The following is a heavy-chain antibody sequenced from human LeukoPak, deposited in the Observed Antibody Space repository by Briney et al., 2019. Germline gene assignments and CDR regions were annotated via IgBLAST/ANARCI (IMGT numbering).Heavy chain of an antibody. CDR2: IYYSGST. CDR3: ARDTYSSSWCDGYWFDP. D-gene: IGHD6-13*01. V-gene: IGHV4-39*07. Sequence: SETLSLTCTVSGGSISSSSYYWGWIRQPPGKGLEWIGSIYYSGSTYYNPSLKSRVTISVDTSKNQFSLKLSSVTAADTAVYYCARDTYSSSWCDGYWFDPWGQGTLVTVSS. CDR1: GGSISSSSYY. J-gene: IGHJ5*02.